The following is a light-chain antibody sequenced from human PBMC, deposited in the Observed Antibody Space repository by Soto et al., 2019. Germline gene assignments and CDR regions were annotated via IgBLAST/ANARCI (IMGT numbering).Light chain of an antibody. CDR3: LQDYVYPWT. J-gene: IGKJ1*01. Sequence: AIQVTQSPSSLSASVGDRVTISCRAGQGIGNDLGWYQQKPGKAPKLLIYEASTLQTGVASRFSGSGSGTDFTLTISSLQPEDFATYYCLQDYVYPWTFGQGTKVEVK. CDR1: QGIGND. CDR2: EAS. V-gene: IGKV1-6*01.